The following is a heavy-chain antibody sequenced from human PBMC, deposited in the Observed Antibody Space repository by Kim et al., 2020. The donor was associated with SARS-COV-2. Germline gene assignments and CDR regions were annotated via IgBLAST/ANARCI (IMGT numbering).Heavy chain of an antibody. J-gene: IGHJ4*02. CDR2: IYSGGST. Sequence: GGSLRLSCAASGFTVSSNYMSWVRQAPGKGLEWVSVIYSGGSTYYADSVKGRFTISRDNSKNTLYLQMNSLRAEDTAVYYCARVDYYDSSGYCVWGQGTLVTVSS. D-gene: IGHD3-22*01. V-gene: IGHV3-53*01. CDR3: ARVDYYDSSGYCV. CDR1: GFTVSSNY.